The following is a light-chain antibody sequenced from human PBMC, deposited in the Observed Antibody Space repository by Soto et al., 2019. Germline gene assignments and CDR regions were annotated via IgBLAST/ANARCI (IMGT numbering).Light chain of an antibody. CDR3: QRYNTYPWT. Sequence: DIQMTQSPSTLSASVGDRVTVTCRASQSISSWLAWYQQKAGKAPKLLIYKASALESGVPSRFSGSGSGTEFTLTISSLEPEDFATYYCQRYNTYPWTFGQGTKVDIK. CDR2: KAS. J-gene: IGKJ1*01. V-gene: IGKV1-5*03. CDR1: QSISSW.